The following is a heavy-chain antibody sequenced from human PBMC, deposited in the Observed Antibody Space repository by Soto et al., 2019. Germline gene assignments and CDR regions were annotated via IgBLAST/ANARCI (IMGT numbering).Heavy chain of an antibody. CDR3: ARYNWNYGSLLY. D-gene: IGHD1-7*01. V-gene: IGHV1-2*02. CDR2: INPNSGGT. CDR1: GYTFTGYY. Sequence: KVSCKASGYTFTGYYMHWVGRAPGQGLEWMGWINPNSGGTNYAQKFQGRVTMTRDTSISTAYMELSRLRSDDTAVYYCARYNWNYGSLLYWGQGTLVTVSS. J-gene: IGHJ4*02.